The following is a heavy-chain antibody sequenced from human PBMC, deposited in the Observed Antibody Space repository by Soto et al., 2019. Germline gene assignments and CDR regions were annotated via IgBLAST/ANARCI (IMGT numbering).Heavy chain of an antibody. CDR2: INAGKGNT. J-gene: IGHJ6*02. Sequence: ASVKVSCKAPGYTFTSYAMHWVRQAPGQRLEWMGWINAGKGNTKYSQKFQGRVTITRDTSASTAYMELSSLRSEDTAVYYCARVRGGYYYYGMDVWGQGTTVTVSS. CDR3: ARVRGGYYYYGMDV. D-gene: IGHD3-16*01. CDR1: GYTFTSYA. V-gene: IGHV1-3*01.